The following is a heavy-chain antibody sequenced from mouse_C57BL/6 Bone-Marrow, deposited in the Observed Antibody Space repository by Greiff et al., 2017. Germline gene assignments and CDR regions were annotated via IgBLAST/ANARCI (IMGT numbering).Heavy chain of an antibody. Sequence: EVQLQESGGDLVKPGGSLKLSCAASGFTFSSYGMSWVRQTPDKRLEWVATISSGGSYTYYPDSVKGRFTISRDNAKNTLYLQMSSLKSEDTAMYCCARHDDGGDWYVEVWGTGTTVTVSS. D-gene: IGHD2-12*01. CDR1: GFTFSSYG. V-gene: IGHV5-6*01. J-gene: IGHJ1*03. CDR3: ARHDDGGDWYVEV. CDR2: ISSGGSYT.